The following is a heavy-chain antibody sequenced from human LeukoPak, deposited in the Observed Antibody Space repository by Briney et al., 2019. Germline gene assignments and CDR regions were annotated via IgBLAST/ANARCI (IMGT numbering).Heavy chain of an antibody. Sequence: AGGSLRLSCAASGFTFSSYEMNWVRQAPGKGLEWVSYISSSGSTIYYADSVKGRFTISRDNAKNSLYLQMNSLRAEDTAVYYCARGYYDFWSGYSTYYYYGMDVWGQGTTATVSS. CDR1: GFTFSSYE. D-gene: IGHD3-3*01. V-gene: IGHV3-48*03. J-gene: IGHJ6*02. CDR2: ISSSGSTI. CDR3: ARGYYDFWSGYSTYYYYGMDV.